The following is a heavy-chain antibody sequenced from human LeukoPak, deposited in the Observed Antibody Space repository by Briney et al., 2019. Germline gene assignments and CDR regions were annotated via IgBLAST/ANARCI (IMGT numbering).Heavy chain of an antibody. CDR1: GYTFTGYY. Sequence: ASVKVSCKASGYTFTGYYMHWVRQAPGQGLEWMGWINPNSGGTNYAQKLQGRVTMTTDTSTSTAYMELRSLRSDDTAVYYCARDGDSSGYFMDYWGQGTLVTVSS. D-gene: IGHD3-22*01. V-gene: IGHV1-2*02. J-gene: IGHJ4*02. CDR2: INPNSGGT. CDR3: ARDGDSSGYFMDY.